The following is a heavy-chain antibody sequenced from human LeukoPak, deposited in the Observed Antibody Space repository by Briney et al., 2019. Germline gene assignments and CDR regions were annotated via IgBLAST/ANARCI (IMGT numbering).Heavy chain of an antibody. CDR1: GDSVSSNSAA. Sequence: SQTLSLTCAISGDSVSSNSAAWNWIRQSPSRGLEWLGRTYFRSKWYIDYALSVKSRITINPYTSKNQFSLHLTYVTPEDTAVYYCARAESGVWFGELKYFDYWGQGTLVTVSS. CDR3: ARAESGVWFGELKYFDY. CDR2: TYFRSKWYI. D-gene: IGHD3-10*01. J-gene: IGHJ4*02. V-gene: IGHV6-1*01.